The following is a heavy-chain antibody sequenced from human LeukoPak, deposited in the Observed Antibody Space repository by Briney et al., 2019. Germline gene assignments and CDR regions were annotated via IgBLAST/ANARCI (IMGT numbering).Heavy chain of an antibody. D-gene: IGHD6-19*01. CDR2: IKSKTDGGTT. Sequence: GGSLRLSCAVSGFTFSDGWMNWVRQAPGKGLEWVGRIKSKTDGGTTDYAAPVKGRFTISRDDSKNTLYLQMNSLKTEDTAVYYCTRVRAVAGRGSIWFDPWGQGTLVTVSS. J-gene: IGHJ5*02. CDR3: TRVRAVAGRGSIWFDP. V-gene: IGHV3-15*01. CDR1: GFTFSDGW.